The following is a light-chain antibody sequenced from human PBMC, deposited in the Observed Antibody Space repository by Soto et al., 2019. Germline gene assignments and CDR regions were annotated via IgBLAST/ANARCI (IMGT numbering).Light chain of an antibody. V-gene: IGLV2-14*01. J-gene: IGLJ3*02. CDR2: EVT. CDR1: SNDVGIYNY. Sequence: QSALTQPASVSGSPGQSITISCTGTSNDVGIYNYVSWYQQHPGKAHKLIIYEVTNRPSGVSDRFSGSKSDNTASLTISGLQAEDEADYYCSSYTVSSTWVFGGGTKLTVL. CDR3: SSYTVSSTWV.